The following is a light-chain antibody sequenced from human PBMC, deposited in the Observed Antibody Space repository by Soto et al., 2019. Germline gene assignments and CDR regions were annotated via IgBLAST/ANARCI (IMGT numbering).Light chain of an antibody. CDR1: QSISNT. J-gene: IGKJ1*01. CDR3: QQYNNWPPWT. CDR2: GAS. V-gene: IGKV3-15*01. Sequence: EIVMTQSPATLSVSPGERATLSCRASQSISNTLAWYQQKPGQAPRLLIYGASTRATGIPARFSGSGSGTEFTLTISSLQSEDFAVYYCQQYNNWPPWTFGQGTKV.